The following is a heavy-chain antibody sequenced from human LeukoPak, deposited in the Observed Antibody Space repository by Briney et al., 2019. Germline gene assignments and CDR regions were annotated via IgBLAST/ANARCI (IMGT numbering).Heavy chain of an antibody. Sequence: GGSLRLSCAASGFTFSSYAMSWVRQAPGRGLEWVSAISGSGGSTYYADSVKGRFTISRDNSKNTLYLQMNSLRAEDTAVYYCARDRAGNYYDSSGYIDYWGQGTLVTVSS. CDR1: GFTFSSYA. J-gene: IGHJ4*02. CDR3: ARDRAGNYYDSSGYIDY. D-gene: IGHD3-22*01. CDR2: ISGSGGST. V-gene: IGHV3-23*01.